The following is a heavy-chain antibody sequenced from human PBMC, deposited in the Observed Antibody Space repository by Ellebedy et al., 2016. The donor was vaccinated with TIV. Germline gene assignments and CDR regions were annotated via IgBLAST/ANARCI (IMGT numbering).Heavy chain of an antibody. CDR1: GLTFSRSG. CDR3: ATVRDGVWYADC. CDR2: IWYDGSIQ. V-gene: IGHV3-33*08. Sequence: GESLKISCAASGLTFSRSGMHWVRQAPGKGLDWVAIIWYDGSIQYYADSVKGRFTISRDNSKNTLYLQMNSLRDEDTAVYFCATVRDGVWYADCWGQGTLVTVSS. D-gene: IGHD6-19*01. J-gene: IGHJ4*02.